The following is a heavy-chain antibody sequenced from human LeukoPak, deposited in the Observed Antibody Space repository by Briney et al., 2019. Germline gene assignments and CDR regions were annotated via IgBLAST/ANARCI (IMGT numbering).Heavy chain of an antibody. D-gene: IGHD2-8*01. V-gene: IGHV1-8*02. CDR3: ARVGRYAAIFDY. J-gene: IGHJ4*02. CDR1: GYTFTSYD. CDR2: MNPNSGNT. Sequence: ASVRVSCKASGYTFTSYDINWVRQATGQGLEWMGWMNPNSGNTGYAQKLQGRVTMTTDTSTSTAYMELRSLRSDDTAVYYCARVGRYAAIFDYWGQGTLVTVSS.